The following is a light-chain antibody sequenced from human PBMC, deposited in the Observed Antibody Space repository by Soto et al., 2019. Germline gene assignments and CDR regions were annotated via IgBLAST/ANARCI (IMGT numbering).Light chain of an antibody. J-gene: IGLJ1*01. CDR2: GNG. V-gene: IGLV1-40*01. CDR1: SSNIGAGHD. CDR3: QSYDSSLSGSEV. Sequence: QSVPTQPPSVSGAPGQRVTISCTGSSSNIGAGHDVHWYQQLPGTAPKLLIYGNGNRPSGVPDRFSGSKSGTSASLAITGLQADDEADYYCQSYDSSLSGSEVFGTGTKVTVL.